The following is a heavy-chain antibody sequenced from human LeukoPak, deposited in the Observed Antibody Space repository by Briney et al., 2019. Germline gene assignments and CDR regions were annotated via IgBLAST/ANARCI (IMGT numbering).Heavy chain of an antibody. V-gene: IGHV3-66*01. CDR1: GFTVSSNY. CDR2: IYSGGST. Sequence: GGSLRLSCAASGFTVSSNYMNWVRQAPGKGLEWVSVIYSGGSTYYADSVKGRFTISRDNSKNTLYLQMNSLRAEDTAVYYCAREGSKMASAAWGQGTLVTVSS. J-gene: IGHJ5*02. CDR3: AREGSKMASAA. D-gene: IGHD5-24*01.